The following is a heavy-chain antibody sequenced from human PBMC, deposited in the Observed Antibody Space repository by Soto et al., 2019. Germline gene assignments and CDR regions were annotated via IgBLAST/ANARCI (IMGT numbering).Heavy chain of an antibody. V-gene: IGHV4-34*01. Sequence: SETLSLTCAVYGGSFSGYYWSWIRQPPGKGLEWIGEINHSGSTNYNPSLKSRVTISVDTSKNQFSLKLSSVTAADTAVYYCARVRWLHLDYWGQGTLVTVSS. J-gene: IGHJ4*02. D-gene: IGHD5-12*01. CDR1: GGSFSGYY. CDR2: INHSGST. CDR3: ARVRWLHLDY.